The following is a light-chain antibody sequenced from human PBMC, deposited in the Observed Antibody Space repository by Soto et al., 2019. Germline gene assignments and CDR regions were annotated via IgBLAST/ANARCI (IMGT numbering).Light chain of an antibody. Sequence: QSVLTQPPSASGTPGQRVTISCSGSSSNIGSHYVFWFQQLPGTAPKLLFYRNNQRPSGVPDRFSGSKSGTSASLAISGLRSEDEADYYCAAWDDSLSGWVFGGGTKVTVL. CDR3: AAWDDSLSGWV. V-gene: IGLV1-47*01. J-gene: IGLJ3*02. CDR1: SSNIGSHY. CDR2: RNN.